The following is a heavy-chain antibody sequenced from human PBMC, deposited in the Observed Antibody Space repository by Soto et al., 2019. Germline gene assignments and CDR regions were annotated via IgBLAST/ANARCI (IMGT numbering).Heavy chain of an antibody. CDR3: ARVIVVVPAAIRGHWFDP. J-gene: IGHJ5*02. CDR1: GYTFTSYD. V-gene: IGHV1-8*01. D-gene: IGHD2-2*02. CDR2: MNPNSGNT. Sequence: AAVKVSCKASGYTFTSYDINWVRQATGQGLEWMGWMNPNSGNTGYAQKFQGRVTMTRNTSISTAYMELSSLRSEDTAVYYCARVIVVVPAAIRGHWFDPWGQGTLVTVSS.